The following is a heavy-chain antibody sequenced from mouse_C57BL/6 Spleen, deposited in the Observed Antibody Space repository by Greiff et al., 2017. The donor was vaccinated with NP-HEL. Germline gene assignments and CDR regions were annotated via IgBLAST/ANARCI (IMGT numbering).Heavy chain of an antibody. D-gene: IGHD1-1*01. Sequence: EVKLVESGGDLVKPGGSLKLSCAASGFTFSSYGMSWVRQTPDKRLEWVATISSGGSYTYYPDSVKGRFTISRDNAKNTLYLQMSSLKSEDTAMYYCASRYYYDWGQGTTLTVSS. CDR2: ISSGGSYT. V-gene: IGHV5-6*02. J-gene: IGHJ2*01. CDR1: GFTFSSYG. CDR3: ASRYYYD.